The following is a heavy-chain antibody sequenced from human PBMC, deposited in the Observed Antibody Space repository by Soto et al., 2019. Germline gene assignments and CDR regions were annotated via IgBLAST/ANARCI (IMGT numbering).Heavy chain of an antibody. Sequence: GGSLRLSCAASGFTFSSYAMSWVRQAPGKGLEWVSAISGSGGSTYYADSVKGRFTISRDNTKNTLYRQMNSLRAEDAAVYYGAKTEGWGSNDFDYWGQGTLVTVSS. CDR3: AKTEGWGSNDFDY. V-gene: IGHV3-23*01. D-gene: IGHD3-16*01. J-gene: IGHJ4*02. CDR1: GFTFSSYA. CDR2: ISGSGGST.